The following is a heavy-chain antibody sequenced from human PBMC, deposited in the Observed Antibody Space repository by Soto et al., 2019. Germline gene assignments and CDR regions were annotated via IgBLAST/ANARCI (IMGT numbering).Heavy chain of an antibody. CDR1: GFTFSSYW. CDR2: IKQDGSEK. J-gene: IGHJ6*02. Sequence: EVQLVESGGGLVQPGGSLRLSCAASGFTFSSYWMSWVRQAPGKGLEWVANIKQDGSEKYYVDSVKGRFTISRDNAKNSLYLQMNSLRAEDTAVYYCARVRFGGLYPGYYYYYGMDVWGQGTTVTVSS. D-gene: IGHD3-10*01. CDR3: ARVRFGGLYPGYYYYYGMDV. V-gene: IGHV3-7*05.